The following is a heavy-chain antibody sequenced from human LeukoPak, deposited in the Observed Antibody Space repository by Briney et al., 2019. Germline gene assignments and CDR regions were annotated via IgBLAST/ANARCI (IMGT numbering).Heavy chain of an antibody. Sequence: PSQTLSLTCAVSGGSINSGGHSWSWIRQPPGKGLEWIGYICQSGSTFYNPSLKSRVTITADRSKNQFSLNLKFVTAADTAVYYCARSHMKYSFWSHSKNNWFDPWGQGTLVTVSS. V-gene: IGHV4-30-2*01. CDR2: ICQSGST. CDR1: GGSINSGGHS. J-gene: IGHJ5*02. CDR3: ARSHMKYSFWSHSKNNWFDP. D-gene: IGHD3-3*01.